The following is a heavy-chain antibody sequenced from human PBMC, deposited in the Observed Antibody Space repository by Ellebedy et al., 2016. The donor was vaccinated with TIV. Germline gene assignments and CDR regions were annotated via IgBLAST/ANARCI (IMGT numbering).Heavy chain of an antibody. J-gene: IGHJ5*02. CDR3: VKGYSSSWYDQDWFDP. D-gene: IGHD6-13*01. CDR1: GFTFSDYY. V-gene: IGHV3-64D*06. Sequence: GGSLRLSXAASGFTFSDYYMSWIRQAPGKGLEYVSAISSNGGSTYYADSVKGRFTISRDNSKNTLYLQMSSLRAEDTAVYYCVKGYSSSWYDQDWFDPWGQGTLVTVSS. CDR2: ISSNGGST.